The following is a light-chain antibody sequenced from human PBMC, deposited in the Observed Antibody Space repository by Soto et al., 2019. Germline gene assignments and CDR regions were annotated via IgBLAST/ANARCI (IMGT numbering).Light chain of an antibody. CDR1: QGISND. J-gene: IGKJ5*01. CDR3: QHYNSAPPDT. V-gene: IGKV1-27*01. CDR2: AAS. Sequence: DIQMTQSPSSLSASVGDRVTITCRASQGISNDLAWYQQKPGKVPKLLIYAASTLQSGVPSRFSGSGSGTDFTLTISSLQPEDVATYYCQHYNSAPPDTFGQGTRLEIK.